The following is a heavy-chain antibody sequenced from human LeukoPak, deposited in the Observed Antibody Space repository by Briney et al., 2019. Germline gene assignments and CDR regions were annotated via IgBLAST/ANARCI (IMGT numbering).Heavy chain of an antibody. J-gene: IGHJ4*02. Sequence: PSQTLSLTCTVSGGSISSSDYYWAWIRQPPGRSLEWIGSIYYSGNTHYNPSLKSRVTISVDTSKKQFSPKLSSVTAADTAVYYCARQGLIVMAGEGDFDYWGQGTLVTVSS. CDR2: IYYSGNT. CDR1: GGSISSSDYY. D-gene: IGHD5-24*01. V-gene: IGHV4-39*01. CDR3: ARQGLIVMAGEGDFDY.